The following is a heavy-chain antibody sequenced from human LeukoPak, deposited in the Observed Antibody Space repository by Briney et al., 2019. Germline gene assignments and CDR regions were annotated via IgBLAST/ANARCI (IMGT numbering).Heavy chain of an antibody. Sequence: KPSETLSLTCTVSGGSISSYYWGWIRQPPGKGLEWIGTIYYSGSTYYNASLRSRVTISVDTSRNQFSLQLSYVTAADTALYYCARLPPYCTGGTCYRPYFDYWGQGTLVTVSS. CDR3: ARLPPYCTGGTCYRPYFDY. D-gene: IGHD2-15*01. CDR1: GGSISSYY. J-gene: IGHJ4*02. V-gene: IGHV4-39*01. CDR2: IYYSGST.